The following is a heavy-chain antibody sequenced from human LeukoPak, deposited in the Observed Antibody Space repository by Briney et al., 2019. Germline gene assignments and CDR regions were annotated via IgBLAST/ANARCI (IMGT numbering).Heavy chain of an antibody. CDR1: GFTFSSYS. D-gene: IGHD1-7*01. Sequence: GSLRLSCAASGFTFSSYSMNWVRQAPGKGLEWLSYISGSSSTKYYADSLKGRFTISRDNAKNSLYLEMSSLRAEDTAVYYCARDTETTHFDYWGQGTLVTVSS. J-gene: IGHJ4*02. CDR2: ISGSSSTK. CDR3: ARDTETTHFDY. V-gene: IGHV3-48*01.